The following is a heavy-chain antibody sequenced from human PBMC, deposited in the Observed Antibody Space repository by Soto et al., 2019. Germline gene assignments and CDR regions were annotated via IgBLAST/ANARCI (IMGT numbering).Heavy chain of an antibody. V-gene: IGHV3-23*01. CDR1: GFTFSSYA. CDR2: ISGSGGST. Sequence: EVQLLESGGGLVQPGGSLRLSCAASGFTFSSYAMSWVRLAPGKGLECVSAISGSGGSTDYADSVKGRFTISRDNSKNTLYLQMNSLRAEDTAVYYCAKDVAMRVVVQDAFDIWGQGTMVTVSS. J-gene: IGHJ3*02. D-gene: IGHD3-22*01. CDR3: AKDVAMRVVVQDAFDI.